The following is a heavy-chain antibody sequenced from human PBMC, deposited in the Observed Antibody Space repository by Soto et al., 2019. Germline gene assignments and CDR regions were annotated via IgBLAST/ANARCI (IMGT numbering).Heavy chain of an antibody. J-gene: IGHJ4*02. CDR2: IWYDGSNK. Sequence: QVQLVESGGGVVQPGRSLRLSCAASGFTFSSYGIHWVRQAPGKGLEWVAVIWYDGSNKYYADSVKGRFSISRDNSKNTLYLQMNSLRAEDTAVYYCARAGYCSGGSCYSFDYWGQGTLVTVSS. CDR3: ARAGYCSGGSCYSFDY. V-gene: IGHV3-33*01. CDR1: GFTFSSYG. D-gene: IGHD2-15*01.